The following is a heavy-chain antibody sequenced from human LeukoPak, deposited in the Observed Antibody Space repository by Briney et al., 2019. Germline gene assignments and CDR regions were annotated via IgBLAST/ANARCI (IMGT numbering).Heavy chain of an antibody. CDR1: GYTLTELS. J-gene: IGHJ5*02. V-gene: IGHV1-24*01. Sequence: ASVKVSCKVSGYTLTELSMHWVRQAPGKGLEWMGGFDPEDGETIYAQKFQGRVTMTEDTSTDTAYMELSSLRSEDTAAYYCATLYSSSWYQNWFDPWGQGTLVTVSS. CDR3: ATLYSSSWYQNWFDP. CDR2: FDPEDGET. D-gene: IGHD6-13*01.